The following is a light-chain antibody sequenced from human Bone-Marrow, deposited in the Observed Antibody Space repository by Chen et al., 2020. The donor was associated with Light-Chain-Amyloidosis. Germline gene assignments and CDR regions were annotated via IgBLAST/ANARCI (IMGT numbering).Light chain of an antibody. CDR2: AAS. V-gene: IGKV1-27*01. Sequence: DIQMTQSPSSLSASIGDIVTITCRASQGISNCLAWFQRKPWKVPKLLIYAASTLQSGVPSRFSGSGSGTDFTLTISCLQPEDVATYYCQKYNSAPPAFGGGTKVEIK. J-gene: IGKJ4*01. CDR3: QKYNSAPPA. CDR1: QGISNC.